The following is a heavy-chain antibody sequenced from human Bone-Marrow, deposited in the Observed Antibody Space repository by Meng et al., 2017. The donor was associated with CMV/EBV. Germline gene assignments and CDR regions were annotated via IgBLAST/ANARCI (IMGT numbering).Heavy chain of an antibody. Sequence: GSLRLSCAVYGGSFSGYYWSWIRQPPGKGLEWIGEINHSGSTNYNPSLKSRVTISVDTSKNQFSLKLSPVTAADTAVYYCATSYGYTSPDAFDIWGQGTMVTVSS. D-gene: IGHD5-24*01. CDR3: ATSYGYTSPDAFDI. J-gene: IGHJ3*02. CDR2: INHSGST. V-gene: IGHV4-34*01. CDR1: GGSFSGYY.